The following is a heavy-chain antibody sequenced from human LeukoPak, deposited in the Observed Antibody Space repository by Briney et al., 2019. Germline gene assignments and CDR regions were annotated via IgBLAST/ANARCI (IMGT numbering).Heavy chain of an antibody. V-gene: IGHV4-30-4*07. CDR2: IYYSGST. CDR3: ARERERDWSY. D-gene: IGHD2-21*02. J-gene: IGHJ4*02. Sequence: PSQTLSLTCAVSGGSISSGGYSWSWIRQPPGKGLEWIGYIYYSGSTYYNPSLKSRVTISVDTSKNQFSLKLSSVTAADTAVYYCARERERDWSYWGQGTLVTVSS. CDR1: GGSISSGGYS.